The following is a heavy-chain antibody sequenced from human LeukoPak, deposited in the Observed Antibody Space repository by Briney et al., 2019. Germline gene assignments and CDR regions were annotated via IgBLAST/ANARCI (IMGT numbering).Heavy chain of an antibody. D-gene: IGHD1-26*01. CDR1: GFTFSSYS. Sequence: GGSLRLSCAASGFTFSSYSMSWVRQAPGKGLEWVSGINWNGGSTGYADSVKGRFTISRDNAKNSLYLQMNSLRAEDTALYYCARVELRYYYYYYMDVWGKGTTVTVSS. J-gene: IGHJ6*03. CDR3: ARVELRYYYYYYMDV. CDR2: INWNGGST. V-gene: IGHV3-20*04.